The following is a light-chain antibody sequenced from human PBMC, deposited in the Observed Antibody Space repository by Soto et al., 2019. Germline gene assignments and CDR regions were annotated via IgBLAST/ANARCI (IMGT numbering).Light chain of an antibody. J-gene: IGKJ1*01. CDR1: QSVSSSY. CDR3: QQYGSFWT. V-gene: IGKV3-20*01. Sequence: EIVLTQSPGTLSLSPGERATLSCRASQSVSSSYLAWYQQKPGQAPRLLIYGASSRATDIPDRFSGSGSGTDFTLTISRLEPEDFAVYYCQQYGSFWTFGQVTKVEIK. CDR2: GAS.